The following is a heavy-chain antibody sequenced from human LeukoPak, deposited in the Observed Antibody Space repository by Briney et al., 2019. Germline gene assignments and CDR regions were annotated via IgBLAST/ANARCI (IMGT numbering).Heavy chain of an antibody. CDR1: GGSISSNY. Sequence: PSETLSLTCTVSGGSISSNYWTWIRQPPGKGLEWIGYIYYTGSSNYNPSLKSRVTISVDTSKNQFSLKLRSVTAADTAVYYCARGIESYGDYNYWGQGTLVTVSS. J-gene: IGHJ4*02. V-gene: IGHV4-59*01. CDR3: ARGIESYGDYNY. D-gene: IGHD4-17*01. CDR2: IYYTGSS.